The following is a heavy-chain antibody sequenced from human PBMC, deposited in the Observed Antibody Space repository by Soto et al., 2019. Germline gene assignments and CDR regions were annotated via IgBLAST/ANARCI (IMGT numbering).Heavy chain of an antibody. Sequence: GGALRLSCSAPWFTFRSYILNWGPPGPGEGVEWVSSISSSSSYIYYADSVKGRFTISRGNAKNSLYLQMNSLGAEDTAVYYCARSIVVVPAAFVTYYMDVWGKGTTVTVSS. J-gene: IGHJ6*03. D-gene: IGHD2-2*01. V-gene: IGHV3-21*01. CDR2: ISSSSSYI. CDR1: WFTFRSYI. CDR3: ARSIVVVPAAFVTYYMDV.